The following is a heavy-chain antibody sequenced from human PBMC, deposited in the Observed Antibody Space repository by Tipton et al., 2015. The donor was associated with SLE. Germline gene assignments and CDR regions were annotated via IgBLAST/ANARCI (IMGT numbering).Heavy chain of an antibody. J-gene: IGHJ3*02. CDR3: ARKQWFGELSAFDI. Sequence: TLSLTCTVSGASIRSHYWAWIRQPPGRELEWIGYVYYGGNTKYNPSLKSRVTISVDTSNNQFSLKLNSVTAADTAVYYCARKQWFGELSAFDIWGQGTMVTVSS. CDR2: VYYGGNT. V-gene: IGHV4-59*08. D-gene: IGHD3-10*01. CDR1: GASIRSHY.